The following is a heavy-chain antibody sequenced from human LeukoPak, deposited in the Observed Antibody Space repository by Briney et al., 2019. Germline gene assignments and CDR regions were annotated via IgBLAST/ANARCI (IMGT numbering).Heavy chain of an antibody. CDR3: ARAPRDSSSSNYMRRFEY. CDR1: GYSISSDNY. Sequence: SETLSLTCAVSGYSISSDNYWVWMRQPPGQGLEWTGGIYHSGSTYYNPSLKSRVTMSVDTSKNQFSLKLSSVTAADSAVYYCARAPRDSSSSNYMRRFEYWGQGTLVTVSS. CDR2: IYHSGST. J-gene: IGHJ4*02. V-gene: IGHV4-38-2*01. D-gene: IGHD3-22*01.